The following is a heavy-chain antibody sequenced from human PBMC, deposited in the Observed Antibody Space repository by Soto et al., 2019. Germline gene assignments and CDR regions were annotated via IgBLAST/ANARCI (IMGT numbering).Heavy chain of an antibody. D-gene: IGHD2-15*01. CDR2: INGGGGTT. CDR1: GFSFSGYT. V-gene: IGHV3-23*01. CDR3: AKDRHSYCIWTFDY. J-gene: IGHJ4*02. Sequence: EVQLLESGGHLIQPGESLRLSCAASGFSFSGYTMNWVRQAQGKGLEWISVINGGGGTTYYADSVKGRFTISRDDSKNILYLQMNIPRAEDTAIYYCAKDRHSYCIWTFDYWGRGTLVTFSS.